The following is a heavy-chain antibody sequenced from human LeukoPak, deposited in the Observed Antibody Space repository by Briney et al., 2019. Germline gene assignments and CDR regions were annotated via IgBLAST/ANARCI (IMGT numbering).Heavy chain of an antibody. Sequence: QAGGSLRLSCAASGFTFSSYGMHWVRQAPGKGLEWVAVIWYDGSNKYYADSVKGRFTISRDNSKNTLYLQMNSLRAENTAVYYCARDRTSYGGSSGAFDIWGQGRMVTVSS. D-gene: IGHD4-23*01. CDR1: GFTFSSYG. J-gene: IGHJ3*02. CDR2: IWYDGSNK. CDR3: ARDRTSYGGSSGAFDI. V-gene: IGHV3-33*01.